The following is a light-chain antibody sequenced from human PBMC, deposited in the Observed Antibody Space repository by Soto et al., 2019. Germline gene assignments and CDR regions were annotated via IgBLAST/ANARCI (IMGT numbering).Light chain of an antibody. J-gene: IGLJ7*01. CDR3: GADHGSGSDFVYV. CDR1: SAYGSYK. V-gene: IGLV9-49*03. CDR2: VGTGGLVG. Sequence: QAVVSQPPSASASLGASVTLTCTLTSAYGSYKVDWYQRRPGKGPRFVMRVGTGGLVGSKGDGFPDRFSVLGSGLNRYLTIKDIQEEDEGDYFCGADHGSGSDFVYVFGSGTQLTVL.